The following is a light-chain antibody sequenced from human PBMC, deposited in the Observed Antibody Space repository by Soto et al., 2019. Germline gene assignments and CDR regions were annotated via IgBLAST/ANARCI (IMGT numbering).Light chain of an antibody. CDR3: QQNSQWPIT. CDR2: YIS. J-gene: IGKJ5*01. V-gene: IGKV3-15*01. CDR1: QTIGRN. Sequence: EIVMTQSPGTLSLSPGETATLSCRASQTIGRNYLAWYQQKPGQAPRLLIYYISTRAADIPARFSGSGSGTDFTLTISSLQSEDSGVYYCQQNSQWPITFGQGTRLEIK.